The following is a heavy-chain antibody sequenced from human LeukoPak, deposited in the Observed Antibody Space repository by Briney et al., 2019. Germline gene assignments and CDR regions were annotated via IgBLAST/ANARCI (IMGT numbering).Heavy chain of an antibody. D-gene: IGHD6-19*01. CDR1: GFTFSAYW. V-gene: IGHV3-74*01. J-gene: IGHJ2*01. CDR3: RRPEAVAWAFEL. CDR2: LNTDGRDT. Sequence: GGSLRLSCAASGFTFSAYWIHWVRQAPGKGLVWVSRLNTDGRDTRYADSVQGRFTISRDNAKNTLYLQMNSLRAEDTFVYYCRRPEAVAWAFELWGRGTLVTVSS.